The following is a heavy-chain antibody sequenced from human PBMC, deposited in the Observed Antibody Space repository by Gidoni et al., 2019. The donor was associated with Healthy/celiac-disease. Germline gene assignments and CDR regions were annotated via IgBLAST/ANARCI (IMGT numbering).Heavy chain of an antibody. CDR3: ARAWGYYDSSVRLAFDI. D-gene: IGHD3-22*01. J-gene: IGHJ3*02. CDR1: GGSISSYY. CDR2: IYYSGST. Sequence: QVQLQQSGPGLVKPSETLSLTCTVSGGSISSYYWSWIRQPPGKGLEWIGYIYYSGSTNYNPSLKSRVTISVDTSKNQFSLKLSSVTAADTAVYYCARAWGYYDSSVRLAFDIWGQGTMVTVSS. V-gene: IGHV4-59*01.